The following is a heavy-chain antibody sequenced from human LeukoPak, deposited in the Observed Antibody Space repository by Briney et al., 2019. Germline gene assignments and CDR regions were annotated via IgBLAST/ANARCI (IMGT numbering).Heavy chain of an antibody. V-gene: IGHV3-7*01. J-gene: IGHJ4*02. Sequence: PGGSLRLSCAASGFTFRTYWMSWVRQAPGKGLEWVASVNQGGSETYYVESVKGRFTISRDNAMNSFFLQMNSLRAEDTAVYYCARLIGDRTIYDYWGQGTLGTVSS. CDR1: GFTFRTYW. CDR3: ARLIGDRTIYDY. CDR2: VNQGGSET. D-gene: IGHD6-6*01.